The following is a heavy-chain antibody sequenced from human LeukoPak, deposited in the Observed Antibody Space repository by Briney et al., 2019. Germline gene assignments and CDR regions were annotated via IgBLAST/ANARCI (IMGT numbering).Heavy chain of an antibody. J-gene: IGHJ4*02. CDR3: ASDSPGYDSGSYFAY. CDR1: GLTLSTYW. CDR2: VKHDGSEK. Sequence: GGSLRLSCAVSGLTLSTYWMSWFRQGPGQGLEWVANVKHDGSEKYYVDSVKGRFTISRDNAKNSLFLQMNSLRDEDTAVYCASDSPGYDSGSYFAYWGQGTLVTVSS. D-gene: IGHD2-15*01. V-gene: IGHV3-7*03.